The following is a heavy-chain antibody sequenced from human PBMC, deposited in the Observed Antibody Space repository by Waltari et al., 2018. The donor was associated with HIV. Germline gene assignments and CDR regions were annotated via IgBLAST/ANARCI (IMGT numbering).Heavy chain of an antibody. D-gene: IGHD6-13*01. Sequence: QVQLVQSGAEVKKPGASVKVSCKASGYTFTSYGISWVRQAPGQGLEWMGWSSAYNGNTNDAQTLQGRVTRTTDTSTSTAYRELRSLRSDDTAVYYCARDLIAAAETALDYWGQGTLVTVSS. CDR2: SSAYNGNT. CDR1: GYTFTSYG. V-gene: IGHV1-18*01. J-gene: IGHJ4*02. CDR3: ARDLIAAAETALDY.